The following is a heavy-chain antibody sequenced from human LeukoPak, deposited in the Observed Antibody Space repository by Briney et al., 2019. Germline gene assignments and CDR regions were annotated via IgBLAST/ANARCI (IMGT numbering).Heavy chain of an antibody. J-gene: IGHJ4*02. D-gene: IGHD3-22*01. Sequence: GGSLRLSCAASGFTFSTFAMLWVRQPRGKGLEWVSSIFPSGGEIHYADSVRGRFTISRDNSKSTLSLQMNSLRGEDTAVFYCARPQGYFAANFDYWGQGTLVTVSS. CDR2: IFPSGGEI. CDR1: GFTFSTFA. V-gene: IGHV3-23*01. CDR3: ARPQGYFAANFDY.